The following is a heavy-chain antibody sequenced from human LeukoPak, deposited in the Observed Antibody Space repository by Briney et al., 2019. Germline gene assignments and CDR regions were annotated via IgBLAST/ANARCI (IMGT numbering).Heavy chain of an antibody. Sequence: HPGGSLRLSCAASGFTFSSYAMSWVRQAPGKGLEWVSAISGSGGSTYYADSVKGRFTISRDNSKNTLYLQMNSLRAEDTAVYYCAKSPVGEWLSYFQHWGQGTLVTVSS. V-gene: IGHV3-23*01. CDR2: ISGSGGST. CDR1: GFTFSSYA. J-gene: IGHJ1*01. CDR3: AKSPVGEWLSYFQH. D-gene: IGHD6-19*01.